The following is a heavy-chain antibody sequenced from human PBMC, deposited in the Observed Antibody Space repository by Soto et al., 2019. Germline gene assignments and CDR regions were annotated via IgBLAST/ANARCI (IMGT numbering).Heavy chain of an antibody. CDR1: GDSIRPYY. CDR3: ARVTYDSLTAYSYYFDY. D-gene: IGHD3-9*01. J-gene: IGHJ4*01. CDR2: IYYSGSV. V-gene: IGHV4-59*01. Sequence: SETLSLTCTVSGDSIRPYYWTWIRQPPGKGLEWIGYIYYSGSVSYKSSLKSRVTMSVDTSKNQFSLRLNSVTAADTAVYYCARVTYDSLTAYSYYFDYWGHGTLVTVSS.